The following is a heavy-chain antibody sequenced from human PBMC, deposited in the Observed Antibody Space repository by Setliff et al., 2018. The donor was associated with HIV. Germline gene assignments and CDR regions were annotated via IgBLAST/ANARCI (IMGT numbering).Heavy chain of an antibody. Sequence: GASVKVSCKASGYTFTGYYMHWVRQAPGQGLQWMGRINPNSGGTNYAQKFQGRVTMTRDTSISTAYMELSRLSSDDTAVYYCTSGNLRAGLGYWGQGTLVTVSS. V-gene: IGHV1-2*06. CDR3: TSGNLRAGLGY. CDR2: INPNSGGT. J-gene: IGHJ4*02. D-gene: IGHD6-19*01. CDR1: GYTFTGYY.